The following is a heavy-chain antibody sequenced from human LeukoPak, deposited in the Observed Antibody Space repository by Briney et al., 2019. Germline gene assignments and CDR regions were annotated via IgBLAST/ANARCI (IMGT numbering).Heavy chain of an antibody. Sequence: SETLSLTCTVSGGSISSYYWSWIRQPPGKGLEWIGYIYYSGSTYYNPSLKSRVTISVDTSKNQFSLKLSSVTAADTAVYYCASIPVGANYFDYWGQGTLVTVSS. J-gene: IGHJ4*02. CDR2: IYYSGST. CDR1: GGSISSYY. V-gene: IGHV4-59*06. D-gene: IGHD1-26*01. CDR3: ASIPVGANYFDY.